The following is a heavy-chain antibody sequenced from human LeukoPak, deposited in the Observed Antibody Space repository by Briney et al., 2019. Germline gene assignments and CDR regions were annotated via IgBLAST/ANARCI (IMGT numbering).Heavy chain of an antibody. CDR2: INHSGST. CDR3: ARVKRRMGSSSGDYSDF. CDR1: GGSFSGYY. D-gene: IGHD6-6*01. J-gene: IGHJ4*02. Sequence: ETLSLTCAVYGGSFSGYYWSWIRQPPGKGLEWIGEINHSGSTNYNPPLKSRVTVSVDTSKNQFSLKLTSVTAADTAMYYCARVKRRMGSSSGDYSDFWGQGALVTVSS. V-gene: IGHV4-34*01.